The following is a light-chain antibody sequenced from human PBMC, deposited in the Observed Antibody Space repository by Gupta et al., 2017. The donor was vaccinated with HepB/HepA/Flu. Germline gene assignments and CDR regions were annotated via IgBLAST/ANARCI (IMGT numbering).Light chain of an antibody. CDR2: GKN. Sequence: SSELTQAPAVSVALGQTVTNICQSFSLGSYFVCWSRQKPGQAPILVMYGKNDRPSGIPDRFSGSNSGGTASLTNTGARAEDEADYYCYTRESSSNHWVFGGGTKLTVL. V-gene: IGLV3-19*01. CDR1: SLGSYF. CDR3: YTRESSSNHWV. J-gene: IGLJ3*02.